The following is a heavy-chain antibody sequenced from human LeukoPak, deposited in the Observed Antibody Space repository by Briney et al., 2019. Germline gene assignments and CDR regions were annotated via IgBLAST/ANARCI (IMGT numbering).Heavy chain of an antibody. V-gene: IGHV4-39*07. CDR3: ARNPLVLVPAAMRGYNYHYGMDV. Sequence: SETLSLTCTVSGGSISSSSYYWGWIRQAPGKGLEWIGEINHSGSTNYNPSLKSRVTIPVDTSKNQFSLRLSSVTAADTAVYYCARNPLVLVPAAMRGYNYHYGMDVWGQGTTVTVSS. CDR1: GGSISSSSYY. CDR2: INHSGST. J-gene: IGHJ6*02. D-gene: IGHD2-2*01.